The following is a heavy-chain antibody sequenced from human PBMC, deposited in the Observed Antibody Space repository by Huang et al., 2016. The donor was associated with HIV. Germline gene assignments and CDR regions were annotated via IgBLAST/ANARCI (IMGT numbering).Heavy chain of an antibody. D-gene: IGHD5-18*01. V-gene: IGHV1-69*13. CDR1: GGTFSSYV. CDR2: IIPICGTA. Sequence: VLLVQSGAEVRKPGSSVKVSCTAFGGTFSSYVISWVRQAPGQGLEWMGGIIPICGTANDTQKCHGRVTITVDESTNTGYMELTRLTSEDTAVYYCARTAYSYGFRQGYNWFDPWGQGTPVTVSS. CDR3: ARTAYSYGFRQGYNWFDP. J-gene: IGHJ5*02.